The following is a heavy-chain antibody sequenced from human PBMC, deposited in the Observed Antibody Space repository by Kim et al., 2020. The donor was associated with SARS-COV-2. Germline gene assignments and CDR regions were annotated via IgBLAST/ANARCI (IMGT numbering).Heavy chain of an antibody. CDR1: GYSFTSYW. J-gene: IGHJ4*02. CDR3: ARPKTAPWDSGYDLHY. Sequence: GESLKISCKGSGYSFTSYWIGWVRQMPGKGLEWMGIIYPGDSDTRYSPSFQGQVTISADKSISTAYLQWSSLKASDTAMYYCARPKTAPWDSGYDLHYWGQGTLVTVSS. V-gene: IGHV5-51*01. CDR2: IYPGDSDT. D-gene: IGHD5-12*01.